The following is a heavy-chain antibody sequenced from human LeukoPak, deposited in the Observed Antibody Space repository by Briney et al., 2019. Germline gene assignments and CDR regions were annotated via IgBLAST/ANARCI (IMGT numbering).Heavy chain of an antibody. CDR3: IFSGYNYNYYMDV. Sequence: ASVKVSCKASGYSFSSYDLNWVRQAAGQGLEWMGWMNPTSGNTGYSQKFQGRGSMTRDTSITTAYMDLRSMRSEDTAVYYCIFSGYNYNYYMDVWGSGTTVTVSS. CDR2: MNPTSGNT. J-gene: IGHJ6*03. V-gene: IGHV1-8*02. CDR1: GYSFSSYD. D-gene: IGHD1-26*01.